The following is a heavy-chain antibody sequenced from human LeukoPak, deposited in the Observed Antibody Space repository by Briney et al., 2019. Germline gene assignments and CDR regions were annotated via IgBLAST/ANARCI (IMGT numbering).Heavy chain of an antibody. CDR2: IYCSGST. Sequence: PSETLSLTCTVSGDSISSYDWGWIRQPPGKGLEWVGYIYCSGSTNYNPSLKSRVTISVDTSKNQFSLKLSSVTDADTAVYYCARQGPDAFFDYWGQGTLVTVSS. CDR1: GDSISSYD. V-gene: IGHV4-59*08. J-gene: IGHJ4*02. CDR3: ARQGPDAFFDY.